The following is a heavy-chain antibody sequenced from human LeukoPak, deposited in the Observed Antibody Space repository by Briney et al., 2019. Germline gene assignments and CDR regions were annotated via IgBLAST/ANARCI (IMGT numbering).Heavy chain of an antibody. V-gene: IGHV1-2*02. CDR2: INPNSGGT. CDR1: GYTFTVYY. Sequence: ASVTVSFKASGYTFTVYYIHWVRQAPGQGLEWMGWINPNSGGTNYAQKFQGRVTMTRDTAISTAYMDLSRLRSDDTAVYYCARDFDYFDYWGQGTLVTVSS. D-gene: IGHD3-3*01. J-gene: IGHJ4*02. CDR3: ARDFDYFDY.